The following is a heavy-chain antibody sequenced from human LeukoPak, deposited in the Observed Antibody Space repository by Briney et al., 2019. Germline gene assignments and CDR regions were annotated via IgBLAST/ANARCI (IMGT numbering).Heavy chain of an antibody. CDR1: GFTFSSYA. V-gene: IGHV3-30*04. J-gene: IGHJ5*02. D-gene: IGHD3-22*01. CDR3: ARDRDYYDTSGYWACKNWFDP. CDR2: ISYDGSNK. Sequence: GGSLRLSCAASGFTFSSYAMHWVRQAPGKGLEWVAVISYDGSNKYYADSVKGRFTISRDNSKNTLYLQMNSLRAEDTAVYYCARDRDYYDTSGYWACKNWFDPWGQGTLVTVSS.